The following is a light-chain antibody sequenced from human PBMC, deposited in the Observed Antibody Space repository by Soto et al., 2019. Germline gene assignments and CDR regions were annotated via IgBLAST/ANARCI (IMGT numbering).Light chain of an antibody. CDR3: QHSNNRLFS. V-gene: IGKV3-11*01. CDR2: DAS. CDR1: QSVSNY. J-gene: IGKJ3*01. Sequence: EIVLTQSPATLSLSPGXRATLSCRASQSVSNYLAWYHQRPGQAPRLLIYDASNRATGIPARFSGSGSGTDSTLTISGLEAEDFALYYCQHSNNRLFSFGPGTKVDTK.